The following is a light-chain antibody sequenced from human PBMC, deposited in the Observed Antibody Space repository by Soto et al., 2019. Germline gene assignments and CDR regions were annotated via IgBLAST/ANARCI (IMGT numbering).Light chain of an antibody. Sequence: DIQMTHSPSTLSASVGHRFTITCRASHHLYSWLAWYTQQPGKAPRLLIHGACTVESGVPARFSGSGSGTEFTPSISSLQPDDFTTYYCQQYNYYWTFGQGTKVDIK. J-gene: IGKJ1*01. CDR2: GAC. CDR1: HHLYSW. V-gene: IGKV1-5*01. CDR3: QQYNYYWT.